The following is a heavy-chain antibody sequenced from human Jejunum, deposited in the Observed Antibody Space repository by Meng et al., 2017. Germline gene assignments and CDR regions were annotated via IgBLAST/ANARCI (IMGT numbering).Heavy chain of an antibody. CDR1: GYSFTGYY. CDR2: IHPSSGGT. Sequence: ASVKVSCKTSGYSFTGYYMHWVRQAPGQGLEWMGRIHPSSGGTNYAQNLQGRVTLTRDTSISTAYMELSSLTSDDTAVYYCARGVDNVLTGSYSYYYGVVFWGRGTMVTVSS. D-gene: IGHD3-9*01. CDR3: ARGVDNVLTGSYSYYYGVVF. J-gene: IGHJ6*02. V-gene: IGHV1-2*06.